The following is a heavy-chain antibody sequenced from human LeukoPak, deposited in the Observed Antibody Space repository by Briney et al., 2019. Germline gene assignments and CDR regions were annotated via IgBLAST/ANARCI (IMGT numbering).Heavy chain of an antibody. CDR1: GYTFTSYY. Sequence: EASVKVSCKASGYTFTSYYMHWVRQAPGQGPEWMGIINPSGGSTSYAQKFQGRVTMTRDTSTSTVYMELSSLRSEDTAVYYSAREDAAMVTFDYWGQGTLVTVSS. J-gene: IGHJ4*02. CDR3: AREDAAMVTFDY. D-gene: IGHD5-18*01. V-gene: IGHV1-46*01. CDR2: INPSGGST.